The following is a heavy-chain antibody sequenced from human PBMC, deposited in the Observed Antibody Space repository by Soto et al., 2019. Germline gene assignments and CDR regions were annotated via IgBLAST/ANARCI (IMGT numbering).Heavy chain of an antibody. CDR2: INPNSGGT. Sequence: ASVKVSCKASGYTFTGYYMRWVRQAPGQGLEWMGWINPNSGGTNYAQKFQGRVTMTRDTSISTAYMELSRLRSDDTAVYYCATQTGSYYYYYYGMDVWGQGTTVTVSS. J-gene: IGHJ6*02. CDR3: ATQTGSYYYYYYGMDV. V-gene: IGHV1-2*02. CDR1: GYTFTGYY.